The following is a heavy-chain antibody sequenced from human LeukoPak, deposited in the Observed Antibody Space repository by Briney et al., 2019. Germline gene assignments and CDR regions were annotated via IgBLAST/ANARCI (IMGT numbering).Heavy chain of an antibody. J-gene: IGHJ5*02. Sequence: PGGSLRLSCVGSGFPFSDYYMTWIRQAPGKGLEWISYISDSGTTTYSADSVKGRFSISRDNAKNTLYLQMNNLRAEDTAVYYCSRELPNVYKWIWGTWGQGAQVIVSS. D-gene: IGHD1-1*01. CDR2: ISDSGTTT. CDR1: GFPFSDYY. V-gene: IGHV3-11*01. CDR3: SRELPNVYKWIWGT.